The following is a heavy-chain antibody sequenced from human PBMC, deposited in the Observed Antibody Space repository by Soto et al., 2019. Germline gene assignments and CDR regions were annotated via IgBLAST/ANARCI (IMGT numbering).Heavy chain of an antibody. D-gene: IGHD2-21*01. CDR3: AREGRDSYYLGY. J-gene: IGHJ4*02. V-gene: IGHV4-4*02. CDR1: SGSISSSKW. Sequence: QVQLQESGPGLVKPSGTLSLTCVVSSGSISSSKWWSWVRQPPGKGLEWIGEIHESGSTNYNPSLKSRVTISVDKSKNQCSLNLSSVTAADTAVYYCAREGRDSYYLGYWGQGTLVTVSS. CDR2: IHESGST.